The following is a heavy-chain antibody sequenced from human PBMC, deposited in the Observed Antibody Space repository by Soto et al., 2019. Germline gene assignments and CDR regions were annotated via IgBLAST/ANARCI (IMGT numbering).Heavy chain of an antibody. CDR2: IIPIFGTA. J-gene: IGHJ5*02. CDR3: ARDLGYESSGYYEGPWLEP. CDR1: GGTFSSYA. Sequence: SVKVSCKASGGTFSSYAISWVRQAPGQGLEWMGGIIPIFGTANYAQKFQGRVTITADKSTSTAYMELSSLRSEDTAVYYCARDLGYESSGYYEGPWLEPGGPGTMVTV. V-gene: IGHV1-69*06. D-gene: IGHD3-22*01.